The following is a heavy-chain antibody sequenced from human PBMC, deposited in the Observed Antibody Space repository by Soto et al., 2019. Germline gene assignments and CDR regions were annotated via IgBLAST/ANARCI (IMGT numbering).Heavy chain of an antibody. Sequence: QVQLEESGGGVVQPGRSLRVSCVASGFTFSSDGMHWVRQAPGKGLEWVAAISYDGTNKYYADSVKGRFTISRDNSKNTLFLQMNSLRAEDTAVYYCARPSVVRGVHVDYYGLDVWGQGTTVTVSS. CDR1: GFTFSSDG. CDR2: ISYDGTNK. V-gene: IGHV3-33*01. J-gene: IGHJ6*02. CDR3: ARPSVVRGVHVDYYGLDV. D-gene: IGHD3-10*01.